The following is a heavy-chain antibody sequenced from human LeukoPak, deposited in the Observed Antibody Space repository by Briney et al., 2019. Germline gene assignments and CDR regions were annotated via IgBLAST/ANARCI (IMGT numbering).Heavy chain of an antibody. V-gene: IGHV4-61*02. CDR1: GDSISSGRYY. Sequence: SQTLSLTCTVSGDSISSGRYYWSWVRQPAGKELEWIGRIYTSGKTDYNPYTPSLKSRVTVSLDTSKNQLSLFLTSVTAADTAMYYCAREVASYSSSWSSAMDVWGQGTTVTVSS. CDR2: IYTSGKT. D-gene: IGHD6-13*01. CDR3: AREVASYSSSWSSAMDV. J-gene: IGHJ6*02.